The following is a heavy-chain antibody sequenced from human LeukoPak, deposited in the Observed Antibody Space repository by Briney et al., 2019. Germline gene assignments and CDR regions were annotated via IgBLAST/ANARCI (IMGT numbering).Heavy chain of an antibody. D-gene: IGHD1-26*01. CDR1: GFTFSNYW. CDR2: INTDGSNT. V-gene: IGHV3-74*01. J-gene: IGHJ4*02. Sequence: GGSLRLSCAASGFTFSNYWMSWVRQAPGKGLVWVSRINTDGSNTTYADSAKGRFTISRDNAKNTLYLQMNSLRAEDTAVYYCARSLNSGSYSDSRGQGTLVTVSS. CDR3: ARSLNSGSYSDS.